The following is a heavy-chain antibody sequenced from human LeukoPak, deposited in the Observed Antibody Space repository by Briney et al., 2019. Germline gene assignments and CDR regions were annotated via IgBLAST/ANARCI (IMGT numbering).Heavy chain of an antibody. CDR3: ARVRFGYSSIPFDY. J-gene: IGHJ4*02. Sequence: PGGSLRLSCAASGFTFSSYWMHWVRQAPGKGLVWVSRINSDVSSTSYADSVKGRFTISRDNAKNTLYLQMNSLRAEDTAVYYCARVRFGYSSIPFDYWGQGTLVTVSS. CDR2: INSDVSST. V-gene: IGHV3-74*01. D-gene: IGHD6-19*01. CDR1: GFTFSSYW.